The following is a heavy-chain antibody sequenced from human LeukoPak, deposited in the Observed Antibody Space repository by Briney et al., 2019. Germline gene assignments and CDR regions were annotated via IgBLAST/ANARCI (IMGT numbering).Heavy chain of an antibody. CDR1: GGSLNGYY. Sequence: SETLSLTCAVYGGSLNGYYWSWIRQPPGKGLEWIGEGGNSGGTKFNPSLKSRVAMSVDKSNNQFSLKLSFVTAADTAVYYCTRDPGVVAATNGYWGQGTLVTVSS. J-gene: IGHJ4*02. CDR2: GGNSGGT. D-gene: IGHD2-15*01. V-gene: IGHV4-34*01. CDR3: TRDPGVVAATNGY.